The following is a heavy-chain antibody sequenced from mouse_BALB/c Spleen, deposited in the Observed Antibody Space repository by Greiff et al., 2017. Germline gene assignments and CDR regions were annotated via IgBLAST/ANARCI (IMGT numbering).Heavy chain of an antibody. D-gene: IGHD2-4*01. J-gene: IGHJ4*01. CDR1: GFTFSSYG. CDR2: ISSGGSYT. Sequence: EVKLVESGGDLVKPGGSLKLSCAASGFTFSSYGMSWVRQTPDKRLEWVATISSGGSYTYYPDSVKGRFTISRDNAKNTLYLQMSSLKSEDTAMYYCARHRALMITTDYAMDYWGQGTSVTVSS. V-gene: IGHV5-6*01. CDR3: ARHRALMITTDYAMDY.